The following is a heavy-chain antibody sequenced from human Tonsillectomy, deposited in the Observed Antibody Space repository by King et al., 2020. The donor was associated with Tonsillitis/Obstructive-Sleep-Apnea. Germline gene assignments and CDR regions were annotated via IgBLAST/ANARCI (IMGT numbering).Heavy chain of an antibody. CDR2: INHSGST. J-gene: IGHJ6*03. Sequence: VQLQQWGAGLLKPSETLSLTCAVYGGSFSGYYWSWIRQPPGKGLEWIGEINHSGSTNYNPSLKSRVTISVDTSKNQFSLKLSSVTAADTAVYYFARSPAIYDFWSGYYTYYYYMDVWGKGTTVTVSS. V-gene: IGHV4-34*01. CDR3: ARSPAIYDFWSGYYTYYYYMDV. CDR1: GGSFSGYY. D-gene: IGHD3-3*01.